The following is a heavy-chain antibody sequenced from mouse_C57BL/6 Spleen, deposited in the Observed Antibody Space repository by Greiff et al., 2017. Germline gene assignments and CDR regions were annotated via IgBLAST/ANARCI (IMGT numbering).Heavy chain of an antibody. V-gene: IGHV5-17*01. CDR2: ISSGSSTI. Sequence: EVQLQESGGGLVKPGGSLKLSCAASGFTFSDYGMHWVRQAPEKGLEWVAYISSGSSTIYYADTVKGRFTISRDNAKDTLFLQMSRLRSEDTAMYYCARRYYGRSPAWFAYWGQGTLVTVSA. J-gene: IGHJ3*01. CDR3: ARRYYGRSPAWFAY. D-gene: IGHD1-1*01. CDR1: GFTFSDYG.